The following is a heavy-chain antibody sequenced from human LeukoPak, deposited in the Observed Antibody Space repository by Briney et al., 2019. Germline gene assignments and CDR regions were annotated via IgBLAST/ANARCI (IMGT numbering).Heavy chain of an antibody. D-gene: IGHD1-26*01. CDR2: ISGSGDNT. Sequence: GGSLRLSCAASGFTFSSYAMSWVRQAPGKGLEWVSGISGSGDNTYYADSVKGRFTISRDNSKNTLYVQVNSLGTEDTTAYYCAKERGSYTYCFDYWGQGTLVTVSS. CDR1: GFTFSSYA. V-gene: IGHV3-23*01. J-gene: IGHJ4*02. CDR3: AKERGSYTYCFDY.